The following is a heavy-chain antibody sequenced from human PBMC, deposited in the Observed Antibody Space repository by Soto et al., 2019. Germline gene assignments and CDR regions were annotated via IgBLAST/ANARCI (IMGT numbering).Heavy chain of an antibody. CDR1: GGTFSSYA. CDR2: IIPIFGTA. J-gene: IGHJ5*02. V-gene: IGHV1-69*13. Sequence: SVKVSCKASGGTFSSYAISWVRQAPGQGLEWMGGIIPIFGTANYAQKFQGRVTITADESTSTAYMELSSLRSEDTAVYYCARDRGVVVPADSKYNWFDPWGQGTLVTVSS. CDR3: ARDRGVVVPADSKYNWFDP. D-gene: IGHD2-2*01.